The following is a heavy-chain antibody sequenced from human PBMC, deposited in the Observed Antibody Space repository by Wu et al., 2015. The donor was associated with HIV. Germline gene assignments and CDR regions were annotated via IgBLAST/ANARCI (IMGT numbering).Heavy chain of an antibody. V-gene: IGHV1-46*03. CDR3: ATRIGNMEAFNI. D-gene: IGHD1/OR15-1a*01. Sequence: QVQLVQSGAEMKKPGASVKVSCKASGYTFTSNYIHWVRQAPGQGLEWMGVINPGGVRVSYAQKFQGRVTMTSDTSTSTVHMDLSSLRSEDTAMYYCATRIGNMEAFNIWGQGTMVIVSS. CDR1: GYTFTSNY. CDR2: INPGGVRV. J-gene: IGHJ3*02.